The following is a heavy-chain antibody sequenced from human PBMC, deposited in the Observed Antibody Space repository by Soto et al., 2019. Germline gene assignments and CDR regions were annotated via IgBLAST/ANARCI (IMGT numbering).Heavy chain of an antibody. Sequence: GASVKVSCKASGYTFTSYYMHWVRQAPGQGLEWMGIINPSGGSTSYAQKFQGRVTMTRDTSTSTVYMELSSLRSEDTAVYYCARGTVVVAATPSEYFQHWGQGTLVTV. D-gene: IGHD2-15*01. CDR3: ARGTVVVAATPSEYFQH. CDR1: GYTFTSYY. CDR2: INPSGGST. J-gene: IGHJ1*01. V-gene: IGHV1-46*01.